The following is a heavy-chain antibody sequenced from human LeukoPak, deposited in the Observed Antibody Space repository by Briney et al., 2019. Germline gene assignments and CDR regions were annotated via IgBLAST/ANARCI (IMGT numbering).Heavy chain of an antibody. CDR3: ARYSITIFGVVNQFDY. CDR1: GGCFSGYY. V-gene: IGHV4-34*01. J-gene: IGHJ4*02. Sequence: PSETLSLTCAVYGGCFSGYYWSWIRQPPGKGLECIGEINHSGSTNYNPSLKSRVTISVDTSKNQFSLKLSSVTAADTAVYYCARYSITIFGVVNQFDYWGQGTLVTVSS. D-gene: IGHD3-3*01. CDR2: INHSGST.